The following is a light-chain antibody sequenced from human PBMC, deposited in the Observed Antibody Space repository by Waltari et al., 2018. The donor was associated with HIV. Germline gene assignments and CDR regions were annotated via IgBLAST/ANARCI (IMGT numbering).Light chain of an antibody. CDR1: QSLLYRSTNKDY. CDR2: WAS. Sequence: DIVMTQSPDSLAVSLGERATINCKSTQSLLYRSTNKDYLAWYQQKTGQSPKRLIYWASIRESGVPDRFSGSGSGTDFTLTISNLQAEDVAVYYCQQYYSTPWTFGQGTKVEI. CDR3: QQYYSTPWT. J-gene: IGKJ1*01. V-gene: IGKV4-1*01.